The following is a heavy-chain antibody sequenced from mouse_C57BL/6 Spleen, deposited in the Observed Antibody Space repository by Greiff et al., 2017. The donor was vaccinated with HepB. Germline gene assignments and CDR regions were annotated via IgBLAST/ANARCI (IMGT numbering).Heavy chain of an antibody. CDR3: ARDYYGSSY. Sequence: VQLQQSGAELVKPGASVKLSCTASGFNIKDYYMHWVKQRTEQGLEWIGRIDPEDDETKYAPKFQGKATITADTSSNTAYLQLSSLTSEDTAVYYCARDYYGSSYWGQGTTLTVSS. D-gene: IGHD1-1*01. V-gene: IGHV14-2*01. CDR1: GFNIKDYY. CDR2: IDPEDDET. J-gene: IGHJ2*01.